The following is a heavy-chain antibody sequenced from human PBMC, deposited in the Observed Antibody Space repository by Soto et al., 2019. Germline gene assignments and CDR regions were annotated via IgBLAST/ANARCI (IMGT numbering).Heavy chain of an antibody. J-gene: IGHJ1*01. CDR2: IYYSGST. V-gene: IGHV4-30-4*01. D-gene: IGHD3-22*01. Sequence: QVQLQESGPGLVKPSQTLSLTCTVSGGSISSGDYYWSWIRQPPGKGLEWIGYIYYSGSTYYNPSLKRRVTISVDTSKNQFSLKLSSVTAADTAVYYCARSQYYDSSGYYYEYFPHWGQGTLVTVSS. CDR3: ARSQYYDSSGYYYEYFPH. CDR1: GGSISSGDYY.